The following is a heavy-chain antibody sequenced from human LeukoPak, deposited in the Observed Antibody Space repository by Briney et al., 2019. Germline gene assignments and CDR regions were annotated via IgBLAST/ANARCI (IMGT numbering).Heavy chain of an antibody. Sequence: QSGGSLRLSCAASGFTFSSYVMHWVRQAPGKGLEWVAIISYDGSNEYYADSVKGRFTISRDNSKNTLYLQMNSLRAADTAVYYCARDNGTSYPSSFDYWGQGTLVTVSS. V-gene: IGHV3-30*04. D-gene: IGHD6-6*01. CDR2: ISYDGSNE. CDR1: GFTFSSYV. J-gene: IGHJ4*02. CDR3: ARDNGTSYPSSFDY.